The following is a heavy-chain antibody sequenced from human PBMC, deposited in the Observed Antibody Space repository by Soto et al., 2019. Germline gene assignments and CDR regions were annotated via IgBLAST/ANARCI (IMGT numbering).Heavy chain of an antibody. CDR2: IRSKAYGGTT. Sequence: GGSLRLSCTASGFTFGDYAMSWFRQAPGKGLEWVGFIRSKAYGGTTEYAASVKGRFTISRDDSKSIAYLQMNSLKTEDTAVYYCTRDRGGDSGYPTYYYYYYGMDVWGQGTTVTVSS. J-gene: IGHJ6*02. CDR3: TRDRGGDSGYPTYYYYYYGMDV. CDR1: GFTFGDYA. V-gene: IGHV3-49*03. D-gene: IGHD2-21*02.